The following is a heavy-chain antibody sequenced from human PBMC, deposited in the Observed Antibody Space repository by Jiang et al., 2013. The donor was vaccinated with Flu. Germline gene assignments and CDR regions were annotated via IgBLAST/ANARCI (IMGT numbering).Heavy chain of an antibody. J-gene: IGHJ4*02. CDR3: ARAVGGAVGYYFDY. CDR1: GGSISSGSYY. V-gene: IGHV4-61*02. Sequence: GPGLVKPSQTLSLTCTVSGGSISSGSYYWSWIRQPAGKGLEWIGRIYTSGSTNYNPSLKSRVTISVDTSKNQFSLKLSSVTAADTAVYYCARAVGGAVGYYFDYWGQGTLVTVSS. D-gene: IGHD3-16*01. CDR2: IYTSGST.